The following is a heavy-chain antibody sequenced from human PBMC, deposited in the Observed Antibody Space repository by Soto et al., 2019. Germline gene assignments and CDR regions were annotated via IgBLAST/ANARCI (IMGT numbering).Heavy chain of an antibody. CDR3: AKATHNGEKGYCTSTSCAAEYFKD. CDR2: ITVSDVTT. V-gene: IGHV3-23*01. Sequence: EVQLLESGGGLVQPGGSLRLSCAASGFTFSNYAMSWVRQAPGKGLEWVASITVSDVTTYYADSVKGRVTISRYNSKNTLYLQMNSLRAEDTAVYYCAKATHNGEKGYCTSTSCAAEYFKDCGQGALVAVSS. D-gene: IGHD2-2*01. CDR1: GFTFSNYA. J-gene: IGHJ1*01.